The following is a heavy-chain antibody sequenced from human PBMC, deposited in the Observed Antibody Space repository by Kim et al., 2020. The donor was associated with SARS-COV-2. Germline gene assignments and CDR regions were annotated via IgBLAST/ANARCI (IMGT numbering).Heavy chain of an antibody. V-gene: IGHV4-39*01. Sequence: SLTSRDTISVDTSKNQFSLKLSSVTAADTAVYYCASTSGSYYVGYYYFDYWGQGTLVTVSS. CDR3: ASTSGSYYVGYYYFDY. J-gene: IGHJ4*02. D-gene: IGHD1-26*01.